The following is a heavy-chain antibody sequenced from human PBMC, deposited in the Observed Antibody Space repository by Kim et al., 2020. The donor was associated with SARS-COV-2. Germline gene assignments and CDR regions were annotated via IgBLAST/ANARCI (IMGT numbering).Heavy chain of an antibody. CDR2: FDPEDGET. CDR3: ATAAVAGTLSWFAP. V-gene: IGHV1-24*01. J-gene: IGHJ5*02. CDR1: GYTLTELS. D-gene: IGHD6-19*01. Sequence: ASVKVSCKVSGYTLTELSMHWVRQAPGKGLEWMGGFDPEDGETIYAQKFQGRVTMTEDTSTDTAYMELSSLRSEDTAVYYCATAAVAGTLSWFAPWGQGTLVTVSS.